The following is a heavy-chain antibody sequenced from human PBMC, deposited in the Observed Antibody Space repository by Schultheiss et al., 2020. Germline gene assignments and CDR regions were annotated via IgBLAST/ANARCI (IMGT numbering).Heavy chain of an antibody. CDR2: ISGSGGST. Sequence: RGSLRLSCAASGFTFSSYAMSWVRQAPGKGLGWVSAISGSGGSTYYADSVKGRFTISRDNSQNTLYLQMNSLRVEDTAVYYCAKGSGVAGTPRWFDHWGHGTLVTVSS. D-gene: IGHD6-19*01. V-gene: IGHV3-23*01. CDR3: AKGSGVAGTPRWFDH. J-gene: IGHJ5*02. CDR1: GFTFSSYA.